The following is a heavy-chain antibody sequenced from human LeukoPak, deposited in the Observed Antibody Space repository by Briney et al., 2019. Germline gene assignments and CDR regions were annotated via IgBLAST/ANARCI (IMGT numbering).Heavy chain of an antibody. Sequence: SQTLSLTCTVSGGSISSGDYYWSWIRQPPGKGLEWIGYIYYSGSTYYNPSLKSRVTISVDTSKNQFSRKLSSVTAADTAVYYCARDVVGYCSGGSCFPYGMDVWGQGTTVTVSS. J-gene: IGHJ6*02. CDR3: ARDVVGYCSGGSCFPYGMDV. CDR1: GGSISSGDYY. D-gene: IGHD2-15*01. V-gene: IGHV4-30-4*01. CDR2: IYYSGST.